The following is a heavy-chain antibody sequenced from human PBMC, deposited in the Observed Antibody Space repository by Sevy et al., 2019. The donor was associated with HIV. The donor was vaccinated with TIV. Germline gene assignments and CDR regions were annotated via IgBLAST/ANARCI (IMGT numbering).Heavy chain of an antibody. CDR3: ARGVATTYYYHYGMDV. CDR2: IWYDESNK. CDR1: GFTFSSNA. J-gene: IGHJ6*02. Sequence: GGSLRLSCTASGFTFSSNAMYWVRQAPGKGLEWVAVIWYDESNKYHADSVKGRFTISRDNSKNTLYLQKNSLRAEDTAVYYCARGVATTYYYHYGMDVWGQGTTVTVSS. D-gene: IGHD5-12*01. V-gene: IGHV3-33*01.